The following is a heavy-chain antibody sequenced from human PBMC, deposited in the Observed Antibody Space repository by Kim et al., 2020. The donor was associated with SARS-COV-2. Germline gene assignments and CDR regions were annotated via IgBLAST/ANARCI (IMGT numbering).Heavy chain of an antibody. Sequence: ASVKVSCKASGYTFTSYGISWVRQAPGQGLEWMGWISAYNGNTNYAQKLQGRVTMTTDTSTSTAYMELRSLRSDDTAVYYCARDSSGWYPYYFDYWGQGTLVTVSS. CDR3: ARDSSGWYPYYFDY. D-gene: IGHD6-19*01. V-gene: IGHV1-18*01. CDR1: GYTFTSYG. CDR2: ISAYNGNT. J-gene: IGHJ4*02.